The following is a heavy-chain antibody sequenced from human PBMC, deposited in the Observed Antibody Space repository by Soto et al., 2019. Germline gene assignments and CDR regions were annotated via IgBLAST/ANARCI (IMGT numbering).Heavy chain of an antibody. CDR2: IIPIFGTA. J-gene: IGHJ4*02. CDR3: AREGEDPRIAAAFDY. Sequence: QVQLVQSGAEVKKPGSSVKVSCKASGGTFSSYAISWVRQAPGQGLEWMGGIIPIFGTANYAQKLQGRVTITAGESTSTAYRELSSLRSEDTAVYYCAREGEDPRIAAAFDYWGQGTLVTVSS. D-gene: IGHD6-13*01. V-gene: IGHV1-69*01. CDR1: GGTFSSYA.